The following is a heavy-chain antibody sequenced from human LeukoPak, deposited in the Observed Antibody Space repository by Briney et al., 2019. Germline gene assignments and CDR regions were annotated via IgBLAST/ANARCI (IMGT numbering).Heavy chain of an antibody. V-gene: IGHV3-33*08. CDR1: GFTFSSYA. D-gene: IGHD1-26*01. Sequence: GRSLRLSCAASGFTFSSYAMHWVRQAPGKGLEWVAVIWYDGSDKYYADSVKGRFTISRDNSKNTLYLQMNSLRAEDTAVYYCARAEVGAITLLDYWGQGTLVTVSS. CDR3: ARAEVGAITLLDY. J-gene: IGHJ4*02. CDR2: IWYDGSDK.